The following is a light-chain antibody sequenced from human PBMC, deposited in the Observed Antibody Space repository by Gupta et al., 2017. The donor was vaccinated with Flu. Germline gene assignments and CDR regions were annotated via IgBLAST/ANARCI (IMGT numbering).Light chain of an antibody. CDR2: GTS. Sequence: IVLTQSPGTLPLSPGERAALSCRASLTVRSGFLAWYQQKPGQAPSLLIYGTSTRAADIPDRFSGSGSGTDFTLTISRLEPEDYAVYYCQQYGHSPRTFGQGTKVEIK. J-gene: IGKJ1*01. CDR3: QQYGHSPRT. V-gene: IGKV3-20*01. CDR1: LTVRSGF.